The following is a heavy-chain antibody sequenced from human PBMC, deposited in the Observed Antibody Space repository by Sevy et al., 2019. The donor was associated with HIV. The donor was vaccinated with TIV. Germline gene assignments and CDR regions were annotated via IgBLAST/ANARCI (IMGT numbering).Heavy chain of an antibody. Sequence: GGSLRLSCAASGFPFRSFSMHWVRQAPGKGLEWVAGIWYNGGTEHYVDSVQGRFTISRDNSKNVLNLQMNSLRVGDTAIYYCARDSARVIVPTAGFDSWGQGALVTVSS. V-gene: IGHV3-33*01. CDR2: IWYNGGTE. J-gene: IGHJ5*01. CDR1: GFPFRSFS. CDR3: ARDSARVIVPTAGFDS. D-gene: IGHD1-1*01.